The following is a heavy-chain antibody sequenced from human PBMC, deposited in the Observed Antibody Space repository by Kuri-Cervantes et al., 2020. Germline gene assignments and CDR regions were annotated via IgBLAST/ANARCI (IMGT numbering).Heavy chain of an antibody. J-gene: IGHJ4*02. D-gene: IGHD3-10*01. V-gene: IGHV1-3*01. CDR1: GYTFTSYA. CDR2: INAGNGNT. Sequence: AAVKVSCKASGYTFTSYAMHSLRQAPGQRLEGMGWINAGNGNTKYSQKFQGRVTITRDTSASTAYMELSSLRSDDTAVYYCARDSGGAYYGSGSYPDYWGQGTLVTVSS. CDR3: ARDSGGAYYGSGSYPDY.